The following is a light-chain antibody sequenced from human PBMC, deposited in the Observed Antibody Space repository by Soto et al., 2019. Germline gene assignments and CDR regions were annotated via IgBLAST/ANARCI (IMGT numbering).Light chain of an antibody. CDR2: RND. CDR3: NSYAGSNNV. CDR1: SSNIGSNT. Sequence: QSVLTQPPSASATPGQRVTISCSGSSSNIGSNTVNWYQLLPGAAPKLLIYRNDQRPSGVPDRFSGSKSGSSASLGISGLQSEDEADYYCNSYAGSNNVFGTGTKVTVL. J-gene: IGLJ1*01. V-gene: IGLV1-44*01.